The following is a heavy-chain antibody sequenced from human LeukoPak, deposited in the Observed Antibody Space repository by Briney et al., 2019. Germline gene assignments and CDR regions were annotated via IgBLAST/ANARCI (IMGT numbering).Heavy chain of an antibody. D-gene: IGHD3-10*01. CDR3: ARSYYGSGSTNGDY. Sequence: GGSLRLSCAASGFTFSSYGMSWVRQAPGKGLEWVSAISGSGGSTYYADSVKGRFTISRDNAKNSLYLQMNSLRAEDTAVYYCARSYYGSGSTNGDYWGQGTLVTVSS. V-gene: IGHV3-23*01. CDR1: GFTFSSYG. J-gene: IGHJ4*02. CDR2: ISGSGGST.